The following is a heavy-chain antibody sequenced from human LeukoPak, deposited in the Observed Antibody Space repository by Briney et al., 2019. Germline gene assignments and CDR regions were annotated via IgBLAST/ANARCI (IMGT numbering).Heavy chain of an antibody. V-gene: IGHV3-7*01. CDR3: AKAGNGFGY. D-gene: IGHD2-8*01. CDR1: GFTFSTNW. CDR2: IKQDGSEK. J-gene: IGHJ4*02. Sequence: GGSLRLSCAASGFTFSTNWMSWVRQAPGKGLEWLANIKQDGSEKNYVDSVKGRFTISRDNAKSSLYLQMNSLRVEDTAVYYCAKAGNGFGYWGQGALVTVSS.